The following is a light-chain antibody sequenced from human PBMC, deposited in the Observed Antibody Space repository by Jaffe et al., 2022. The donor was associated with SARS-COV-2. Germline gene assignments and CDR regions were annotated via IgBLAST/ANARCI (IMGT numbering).Light chain of an antibody. V-gene: IGLV1-51*02. J-gene: IGLJ2*01. CDR2: EDD. Sequence: QSVLTQPPSVSAAPGQKVTISCSGSRSNIGKNYVSWFQQLPGTAPKLLIYEDDNRPSGIPGRFSASKSGTSATLAITGIQTGDEADYYCGTWDSGLSVVVFGGGTKVTV. CDR3: GTWDSGLSVVV. CDR1: RSNIGKNY.